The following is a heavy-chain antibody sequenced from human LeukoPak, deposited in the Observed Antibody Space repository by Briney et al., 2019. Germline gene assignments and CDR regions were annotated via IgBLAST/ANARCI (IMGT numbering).Heavy chain of an antibody. V-gene: IGHV1-69*04. Sequence: SVKVSCKASGGTFSSYAISWVRQAPGQGLEWMGRIIPILGIANYAQKFQGRVTITADKSTSTAYMELSSLRSEDTAVYYCAGGLGAAAAGLSDYWGQGTLVTVSS. CDR1: GGTFSSYA. J-gene: IGHJ4*02. CDR3: AGGLGAAAAGLSDY. CDR2: IIPILGIA. D-gene: IGHD6-13*01.